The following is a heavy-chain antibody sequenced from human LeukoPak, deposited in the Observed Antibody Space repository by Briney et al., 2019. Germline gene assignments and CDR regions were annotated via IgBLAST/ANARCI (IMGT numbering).Heavy chain of an antibody. Sequence: SETLTLTCSVCGGSISSCSYYGSRIPQPAGKGLEWIGRIYTNGSTNYNPSLKSRVTISVDTSKNQFSLMLSSVTAADTAVYYCARYSYDSSGYYWDYVDYWGQGTLVTVSS. D-gene: IGHD3-22*01. V-gene: IGHV4-61*02. J-gene: IGHJ4*02. CDR1: GGSISSCSYY. CDR3: ARYSYDSSGYYWDYVDY. CDR2: IYTNGST.